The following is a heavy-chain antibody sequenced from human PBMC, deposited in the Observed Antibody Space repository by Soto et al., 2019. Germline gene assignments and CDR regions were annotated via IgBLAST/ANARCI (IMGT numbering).Heavy chain of an antibody. CDR3: ARAVITSYGVFDY. V-gene: IGHV1-18*01. Sequence: QVQLVQSGAEVKKPGASVKVSCKASGYTFTSYGIIWVRQAPGQGLEWMGWITYNGDTNYPKRLQGRATMTTDTSTSTAYMELRSLRSDDTAVYYCARAVITSYGVFDYWGQGTLVTVSS. J-gene: IGHJ4*02. D-gene: IGHD2-21*01. CDR1: GYTFTSYG. CDR2: ITYNGDT.